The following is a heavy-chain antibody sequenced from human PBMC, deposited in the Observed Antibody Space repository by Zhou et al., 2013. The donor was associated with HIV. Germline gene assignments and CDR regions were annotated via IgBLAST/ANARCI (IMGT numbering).Heavy chain of an antibody. J-gene: IGHJ4*02. Sequence: QVQLVQSGAEVQKPGASVKVSCKASGYTFTNYYLHWVRQAPGQGLEWMGIINPFGGSTSYAQKFQGRVTMTRDTSTSTVYMELSSLRFEDTAVYYCASRLGVATDLYYFDYWGQGTLVTVSS. CDR2: INPFGGST. V-gene: IGHV1-46*01. CDR1: GYTFTNYY. D-gene: IGHD5-12*01. CDR3: ASRLGVATDLYYFDY.